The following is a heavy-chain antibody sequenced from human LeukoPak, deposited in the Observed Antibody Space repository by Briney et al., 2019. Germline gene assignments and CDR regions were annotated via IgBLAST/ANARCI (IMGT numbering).Heavy chain of an antibody. Sequence: ASVKVSCKASGYTFTTYGIIWVRQAPGQGLEWMGWVSPYTGNTDYAQKLQGRVTMTTDTSTSTAYMELRTLRPDDTAVYYCARRGGSYSHSDFWGQGTLVTVSS. CDR2: VSPYTGNT. V-gene: IGHV1-18*01. J-gene: IGHJ4*02. D-gene: IGHD1-26*01. CDR1: GYTFTTYG. CDR3: ARRGGSYSHSDF.